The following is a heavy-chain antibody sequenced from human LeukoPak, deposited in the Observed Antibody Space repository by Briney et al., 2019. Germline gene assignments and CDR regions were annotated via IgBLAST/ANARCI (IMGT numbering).Heavy chain of an antibody. Sequence: ASVKVSCKASGYTFTSYDINWVRQATGQGLEWMGWMNPNSGNTGYAQKFQGRVTITRNTSISTAYMELSSLRSEDTAVYYCARDRGIAAAGTQRHWFDPWGQGTLVTVSS. CDR1: GYTFTSYD. CDR2: MNPNSGNT. D-gene: IGHD6-13*01. J-gene: IGHJ5*02. CDR3: ARDRGIAAAGTQRHWFDP. V-gene: IGHV1-8*03.